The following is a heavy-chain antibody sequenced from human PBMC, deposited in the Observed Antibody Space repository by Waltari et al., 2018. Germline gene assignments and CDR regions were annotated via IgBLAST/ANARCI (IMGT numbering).Heavy chain of an antibody. CDR3: ARDSLARGDHGWFDP. Sequence: QVQLVQSGAEVKKPGSSVKVSCKASGGTFSSYAISWVRPAPGQGLEWMGGIIPILGIANYAQKFQGRVTITADESTSTAYMELSSLRSEDTAVYYCARDSLARGDHGWFDPWGQGTLVTVSS. CDR2: IIPILGIA. CDR1: GGTFSSYA. J-gene: IGHJ5*02. V-gene: IGHV1-69*04. D-gene: IGHD3-16*01.